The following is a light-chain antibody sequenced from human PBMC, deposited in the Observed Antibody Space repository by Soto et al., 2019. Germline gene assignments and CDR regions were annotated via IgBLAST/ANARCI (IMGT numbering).Light chain of an antibody. V-gene: IGKV1-12*01. J-gene: IGKJ1*01. CDR2: EES. CDR1: QGISRS. CDR3: QQYKRYSKT. Sequence: DIQMTQSPSSVSASVGDRVTISCQASQGISRSLAWYQQKPGKAPKLLIYEESTLHSGVPSRFSGRKSGTQFTLTITSLQPDDFATYYCQQYKRYSKTFGQGTKVDI.